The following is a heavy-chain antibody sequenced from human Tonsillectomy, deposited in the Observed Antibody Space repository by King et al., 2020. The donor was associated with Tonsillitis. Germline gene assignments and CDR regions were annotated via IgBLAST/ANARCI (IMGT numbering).Heavy chain of an antibody. CDR3: ASGYYDFWSGYYPFY. CDR2: IKQDGGEK. D-gene: IGHD3-3*01. V-gene: IGHV3-7*01. CDR1: GFTFSSYW. J-gene: IGHJ4*02. Sequence: VQLVESGGGLVQPGGSLRLSCAASGFTFSSYWMSWVRQAPGKGLEWVANIKQDGGEKYYVDSVKGRFTIARDNAKNSLYLQMNSLRAEDPAVYYCASGYYDFWSGYYPFYWGQGTLVTVSS.